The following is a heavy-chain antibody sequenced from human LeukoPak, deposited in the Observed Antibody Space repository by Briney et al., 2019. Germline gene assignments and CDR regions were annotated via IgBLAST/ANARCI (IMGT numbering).Heavy chain of an antibody. Sequence: PGGSLRLSCAASGFTFSSYAMSWVRQAPGKGLEWVSTISGSGGRTYYADSVKGRFTISRDNSKNTLYLQMNSLRAEDTAVYYCAKVKEDSSSWPIDYWGQGTLVTVSS. CDR1: GFTFSSYA. J-gene: IGHJ4*02. CDR2: ISGSGGRT. D-gene: IGHD6-13*01. V-gene: IGHV3-23*01. CDR3: AKVKEDSSSWPIDY.